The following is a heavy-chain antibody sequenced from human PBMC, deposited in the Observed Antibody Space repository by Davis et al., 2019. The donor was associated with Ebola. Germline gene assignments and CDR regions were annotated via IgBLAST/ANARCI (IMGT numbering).Heavy chain of an antibody. D-gene: IGHD6-19*01. Sequence: ESLKISCAASGFTVSSNYMSWVRQPPGKGLEWIGSIYYSGSTYYNPSLKSRVTISVDTSKNQFSLKLSSVTAADTAVYYCARHRAAGYSSGWHPPFDYWGQGTLVTVSS. V-gene: IGHV4-39*01. CDR2: IYYSGST. J-gene: IGHJ4*02. CDR3: ARHRAAGYSSGWHPPFDY. CDR1: GFTVSSNY.